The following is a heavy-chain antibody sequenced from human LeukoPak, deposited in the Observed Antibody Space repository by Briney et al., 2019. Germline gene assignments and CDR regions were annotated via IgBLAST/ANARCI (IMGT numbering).Heavy chain of an antibody. Sequence: GGSLRLSCAASGFTFSDYYMSWIRQAPGKGLEWVSYISSSSATVYYADSVKGRFTISRDNAKNSLYLQMNSLRVEDTAVYHCARSGHQHYDMDVWGQGTTVTVSS. J-gene: IGHJ6*02. CDR2: ISSSSATV. CDR1: GFTFSDYY. V-gene: IGHV3-11*04. CDR3: ARSGHQHYDMDV. D-gene: IGHD2-15*01.